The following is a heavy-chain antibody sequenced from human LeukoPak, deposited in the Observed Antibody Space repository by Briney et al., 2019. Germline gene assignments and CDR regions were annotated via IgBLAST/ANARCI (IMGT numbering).Heavy chain of an antibody. CDR2: IDPSDSYT. V-gene: IGHV5-10-1*01. CDR1: GYSFTSYW. CDR3: ARIPTYYDFWSGYSSYCFDP. D-gene: IGHD3-3*01. J-gene: IGHJ5*02. Sequence: MPVESLKISCKGSGYSFTSYWISWVRQMPGKGLEWMGRIDPSDSYTNYSPSFQGHVTISADKSISTAYLQWSSLKASDTAMYYCARIPTYYDFWSGYSSYCFDPWGQGTLVTVSS.